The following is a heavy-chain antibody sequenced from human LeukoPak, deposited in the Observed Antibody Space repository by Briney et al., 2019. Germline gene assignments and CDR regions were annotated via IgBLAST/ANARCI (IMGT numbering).Heavy chain of an antibody. D-gene: IGHD6-19*01. V-gene: IGHV3-15*01. CDR1: GFTSSNAW. Sequence: GGSLRLSCAASGFTSSNAWMSWVRQAPGKGLEWVGRIKSKTDGGTTDYAAPVKGRFTISRDDSKNTLYLQMNSLKTEDTAVYYCTTDWKSSGWYLPFDYWGQGTLVTVSS. CDR3: TTDWKSSGWYLPFDY. J-gene: IGHJ4*02. CDR2: IKSKTDGGTT.